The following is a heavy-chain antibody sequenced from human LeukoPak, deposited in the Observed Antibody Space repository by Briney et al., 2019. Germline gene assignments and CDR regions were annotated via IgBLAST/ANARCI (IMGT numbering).Heavy chain of an antibody. V-gene: IGHV3-48*03. D-gene: IGHD6-13*01. Sequence: AGGSLRLSCAASRFTFSSYEMNWVRQAPGKGLEWVSCISSSGSTIYYADSVKGRFTISRDNAKNSLYLQMNSLRAEDTAVYYCARDFGRRSGSSPAWGKGTTVTISS. CDR2: ISSSGSTI. CDR3: ARDFGRRSGSSPA. J-gene: IGHJ6*04. CDR1: RFTFSSYE.